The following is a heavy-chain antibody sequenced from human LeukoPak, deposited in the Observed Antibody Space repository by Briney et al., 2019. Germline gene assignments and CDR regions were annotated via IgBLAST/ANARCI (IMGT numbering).Heavy chain of an antibody. CDR3: ARDFSSGSYYGDYYFDY. D-gene: IGHD1-26*01. CDR2: ISSSGSHI. J-gene: IGHJ4*02. Sequence: PGGSLRLSCAASGFTFSSYSMNWVRQAPGKGLEWVSSISSSGSHIYYADSVKGRFTISRDNAKNSLYLQMNSLRAEDTAVYYCARDFSSGSYYGDYYFDYWGQGTLVTVSS. V-gene: IGHV3-21*01. CDR1: GFTFSSYS.